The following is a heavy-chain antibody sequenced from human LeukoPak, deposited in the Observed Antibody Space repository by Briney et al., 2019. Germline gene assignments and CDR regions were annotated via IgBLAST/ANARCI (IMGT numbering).Heavy chain of an antibody. CDR2: ISSNGDNT. Sequence: PGGSLRLSCAASGFTFRSYAMYWVRQAPGKGLEYVSAISSNGDNTYYASSVKGRFTTSRDNSKNTLYLQMGSLRAEDMAVYYRARDGVGAYNWFDPWGQGTLVTVSS. D-gene: IGHD1-26*01. V-gene: IGHV3-64*01. CDR1: GFTFRSYA. J-gene: IGHJ5*02. CDR3: ARDGVGAYNWFDP.